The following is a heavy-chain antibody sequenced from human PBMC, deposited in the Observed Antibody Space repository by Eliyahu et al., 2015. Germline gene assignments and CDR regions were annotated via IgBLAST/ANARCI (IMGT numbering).Heavy chain of an antibody. CDR1: GFTVXSNY. CDR2: IYSGGST. J-gene: IGHJ3*02. D-gene: IGHD1-26*01. V-gene: IGHV3-53*01. Sequence: EVQLVESGGGLIQPGGSLRLSCAASGFTVXSNYMSWVRQAPGKGLEWVSVIYSGGSTYYADSVKGRFTISRDNSKNTLYLQMNSLRAEDTAVYYCAREYEGIVGPMGAFDIWGQGTMVTVSS. CDR3: AREYEGIVGPMGAFDI.